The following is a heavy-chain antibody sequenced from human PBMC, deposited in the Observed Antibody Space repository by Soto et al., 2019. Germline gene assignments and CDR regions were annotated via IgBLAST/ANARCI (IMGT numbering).Heavy chain of an antibody. V-gene: IGHV1-8*01. CDR3: ARGDVMIKLAASNYYGMDV. Sequence: GASVKVSCKASGYTFTSYDINWVRQATGQGLEWMGWTNPNSGNTGYAQKFQGRVTMTRNTSISTAYMELSSLRSEDTAVYYCARGDVMIKLAASNYYGMDVWGQGTTVTVSS. D-gene: IGHD3-16*01. CDR2: TNPNSGNT. CDR1: GYTFTSYD. J-gene: IGHJ6*02.